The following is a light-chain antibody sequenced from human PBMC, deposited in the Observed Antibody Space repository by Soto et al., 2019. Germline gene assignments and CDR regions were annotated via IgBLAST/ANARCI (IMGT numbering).Light chain of an antibody. J-gene: IGKJ1*01. CDR3: QQYYSTHWT. Sequence: DIVMTQSPDSLAVSLGERATINCKSSQSVLYSSNNKNYLAWYQQKPGQPHKLLIYWASTRESGVPDRFSGSGSGTDFTLTISSLQAEDVAVYYCQQYYSTHWTFGQGTKVEIK. CDR1: QSVLYSSNNKNY. CDR2: WAS. V-gene: IGKV4-1*01.